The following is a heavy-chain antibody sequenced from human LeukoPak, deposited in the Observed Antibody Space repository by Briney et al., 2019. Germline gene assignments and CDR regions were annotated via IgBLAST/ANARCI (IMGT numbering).Heavy chain of an antibody. CDR3: ARDWRYCSSTSCYTGGY. CDR2: IKQDASER. D-gene: IGHD2-2*02. CDR1: GFGFSGYW. V-gene: IGHV3-7*01. Sequence: PGGSLRLSCAGSGFGFSGYWMSWVRQVPGKGLEWVANIKQDASERYYADSVRGRFTISRDNAKNSLYLQMNSLRAEDTAVYYCARDWRYCSSTSCYTGGYWGQGTLVTVSS. J-gene: IGHJ4*02.